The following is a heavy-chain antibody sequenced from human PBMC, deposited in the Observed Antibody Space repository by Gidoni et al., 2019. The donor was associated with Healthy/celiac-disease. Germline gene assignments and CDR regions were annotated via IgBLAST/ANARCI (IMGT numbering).Heavy chain of an antibody. J-gene: IGHJ3*02. Sequence: TFTSYDINWVRQATGQGLEWMGWMNPNSGNTGYAQKFQGRVTMTRNTSISTAYMELSSLRSEDTAVYYCAREGRGIAVAGTALDIWGQGTMVTVSS. V-gene: IGHV1-8*01. CDR2: MNPNSGNT. D-gene: IGHD6-19*01. CDR1: TFTSYD. CDR3: AREGRGIAVAGTALDI.